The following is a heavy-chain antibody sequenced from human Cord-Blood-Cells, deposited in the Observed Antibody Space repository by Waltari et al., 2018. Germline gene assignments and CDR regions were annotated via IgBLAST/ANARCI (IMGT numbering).Heavy chain of an antibody. CDR3: ARLPRYCTNGVCYTDVVDY. CDR2: INHSGST. V-gene: IGHV4-34*01. Sequence: QVQLQQWGAGLLKPSETLSLTCAVYGGSFSGYYWSWIRQPPGKGLGWIGEINHSGSTNYNPSLKSRVTISVDTSKNQFSLKLSSVTAADTAVYYCARLPRYCTNGVCYTDVVDYWGQGTLVTVSS. J-gene: IGHJ4*02. D-gene: IGHD2-8*01. CDR1: GGSFSGYY.